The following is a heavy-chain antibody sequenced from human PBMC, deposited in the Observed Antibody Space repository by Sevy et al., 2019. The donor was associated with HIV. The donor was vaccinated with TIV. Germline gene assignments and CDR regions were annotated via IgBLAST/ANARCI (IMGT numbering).Heavy chain of an antibody. V-gene: IGHV3-30*18. CDR3: AKDQGRLLGLDY. D-gene: IGHD2-21*02. CDR2: ISYDGSIK. CDR1: GFTFSNYG. J-gene: IGHJ4*02. Sequence: GGSLRLSCAASGFTFSNYGMHWVRQAPGKGLEWVAVISYDGSIKYYADSVRGRFTISRDNSKNTLYLQMNSLRPEDTTMYFCAKDQGRLLGLDYWGQGTLATVSS.